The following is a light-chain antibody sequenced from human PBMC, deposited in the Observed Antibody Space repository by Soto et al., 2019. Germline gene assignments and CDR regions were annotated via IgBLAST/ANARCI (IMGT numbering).Light chain of an antibody. CDR1: QSISRY. CDR3: QQSHTNPLT. J-gene: IGKJ4*01. CDR2: SAS. V-gene: IGKV1-39*01. Sequence: IQMTQSPSSLSVSVGDSFTISFRASQSISRYLNWYQQKPGKAPKLLIFSASGLQSGVPSRFSGGGYGTEFTLTISSLQLEHFATYYCQQSHTNPLTFGGGTKVDIK.